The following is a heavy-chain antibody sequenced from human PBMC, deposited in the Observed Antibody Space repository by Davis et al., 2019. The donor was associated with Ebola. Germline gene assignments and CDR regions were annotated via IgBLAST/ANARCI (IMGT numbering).Heavy chain of an antibody. V-gene: IGHV6-1*01. J-gene: IGHJ4*02. CDR2: TYYNSKWFH. D-gene: IGHD5-12*01. Sequence: HSQTLSLTCAISGDSVSSGGWNWIRQSPSRGLEWLGRTYYNSKWFHDYAVSVKSRITINPDTSKNQFSLQLNSVTPEDTAVYYCARGWLRTGLDYWGQGTLVTVSS. CDR1: GDSVSSGG. CDR3: ARGWLRTGLDY.